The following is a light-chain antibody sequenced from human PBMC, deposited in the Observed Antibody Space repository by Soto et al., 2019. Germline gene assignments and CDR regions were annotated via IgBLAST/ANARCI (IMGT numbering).Light chain of an antibody. Sequence: EIVLTQSPGTLSLFPGERATLSCRATQSVNSDYLAGYQQKPGQAPRLLIYIASRRATGIPDRFSGSGSGTDVTLTIRRLEPEDVAVYYCQQYGTSPWTFGQGTKVEIK. CDR1: QSVNSDY. J-gene: IGKJ1*01. V-gene: IGKV3-20*01. CDR3: QQYGTSPWT. CDR2: IAS.